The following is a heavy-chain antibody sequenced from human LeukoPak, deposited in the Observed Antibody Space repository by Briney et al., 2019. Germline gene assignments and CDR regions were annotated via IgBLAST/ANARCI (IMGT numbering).Heavy chain of an antibody. J-gene: IGHJ3*02. V-gene: IGHV3-23*01. D-gene: IGHD6-19*01. CDR2: ISGSGGST. CDR1: GFTFSSYA. Sequence: GGSLRLSCAASGFTFSSYAMSWVRQAPGKGREWVSAISGSGGSTYYADSVKGRFTISRDNSKNTLYLQMNSLRAEDTAVYYCAKDMEAVAGPGGAFDIWGQGTMVTVSS. CDR3: AKDMEAVAGPGGAFDI.